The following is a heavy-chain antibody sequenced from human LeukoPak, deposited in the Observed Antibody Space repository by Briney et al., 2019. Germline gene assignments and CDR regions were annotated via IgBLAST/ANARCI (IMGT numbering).Heavy chain of an antibody. D-gene: IGHD4-23*01. V-gene: IGHV3-66*04. CDR1: GFTVSSNY. Sequence: GGSLRLSCAASGFTVSSNYMSWVRQALGKGLEWVSVIYSGGSTYYADSVKGRFTISRDNSKNTLYLQMNSLRAEDTAVYYCASHGGNPQAGMDVWGQGTTVTVSS. CDR3: ASHGGNPQAGMDV. CDR2: IYSGGST. J-gene: IGHJ6*02.